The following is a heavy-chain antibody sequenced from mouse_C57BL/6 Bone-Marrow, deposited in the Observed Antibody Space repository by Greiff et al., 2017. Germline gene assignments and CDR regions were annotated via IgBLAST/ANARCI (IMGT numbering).Heavy chain of an antibody. CDR1: GFSLTSYG. CDR2: IWSGGST. Sequence: VQLVESGPGLVQPSQSLSISCTASGFSLTSYGVHWVRQPPGKGLEWLGVIWSGGSTDYNAAFISRLSISKDNSKSHVFLKMNSLQADDTAIYYCAKKGGSSGYFDVWGTGTTVTVSS. D-gene: IGHD1-1*01. CDR3: AKKGGSSGYFDV. V-gene: IGHV2-4*01. J-gene: IGHJ1*03.